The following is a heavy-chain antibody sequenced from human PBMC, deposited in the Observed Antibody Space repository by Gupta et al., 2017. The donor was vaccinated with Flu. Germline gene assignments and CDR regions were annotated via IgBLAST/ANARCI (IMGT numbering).Heavy chain of an antibody. Sequence: QVQLQESGPGLVKPSQTLSLTCTVSGGSISSGSYYWSWIRQPAGKGLEWMGRSYTSGSTNYNPSLKSRVTISVDTSKNQFSRKLSSVTAADTAVYYCARSGYYDSSGYHDAFDIWGQGTMVTVSS. J-gene: IGHJ3*02. CDR3: ARSGYYDSSGYHDAFDI. CDR2: SYTSGST. CDR1: GGSISSGSYY. D-gene: IGHD3-22*01. V-gene: IGHV4-61*02.